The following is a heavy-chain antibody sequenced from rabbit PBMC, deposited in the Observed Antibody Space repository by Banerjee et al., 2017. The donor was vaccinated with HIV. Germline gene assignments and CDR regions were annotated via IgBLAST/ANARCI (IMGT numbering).Heavy chain of an antibody. CDR2: IYAGSSGNI. D-gene: IGHD1-1*01. CDR1: GFSFSSYV. J-gene: IGHJ4*01. V-gene: IGHV1S45*01. Sequence: QEQLVESGGGLVQPEGSLTLTCTASGFSFSSYVMCWVRQAPGKGLEWIACIYAGSSGNIDYASWAKGRFTISKTSSTTVTLQLTSLTAADTATYFCARHLPDVSSDAFAFNLWGPGTLVTVS. CDR3: ARHLPDVSSDAFAFNL.